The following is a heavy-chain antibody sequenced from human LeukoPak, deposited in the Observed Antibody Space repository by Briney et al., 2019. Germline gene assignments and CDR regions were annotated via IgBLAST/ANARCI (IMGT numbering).Heavy chain of an antibody. D-gene: IGHD5-18*01. V-gene: IGHV4-39*07. J-gene: IGHJ4*02. Sequence: PSETLSLTCTVSGGSISSSSYYWGWIRQPPGKGLEWIGSIYYSGSTYYNPSLKSRVTISVDTSKNQFSLKLSSVTAADTAVYYCASATWIQLPYYFDYWGQGTLVTVSS. CDR1: GGSISSSSYY. CDR3: ASATWIQLPYYFDY. CDR2: IYYSGST.